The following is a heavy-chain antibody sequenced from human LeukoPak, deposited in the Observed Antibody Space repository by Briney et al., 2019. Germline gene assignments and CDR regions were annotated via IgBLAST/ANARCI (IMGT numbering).Heavy chain of an antibody. D-gene: IGHD6-13*01. V-gene: IGHV4-39*07. Sequence: SGTLSLTCTVSGGSISSSSYYWGWIRQPPGKGLEWIGSIYYSGSTYYNPSLKSRVTISVDTSKNQFSLKLSSVTAADTAVYYCARSPGIAAAALFDYWGQGTLVTVSS. CDR3: ARSPGIAAAALFDY. CDR1: GGSISSSSYY. CDR2: IYYSGST. J-gene: IGHJ4*02.